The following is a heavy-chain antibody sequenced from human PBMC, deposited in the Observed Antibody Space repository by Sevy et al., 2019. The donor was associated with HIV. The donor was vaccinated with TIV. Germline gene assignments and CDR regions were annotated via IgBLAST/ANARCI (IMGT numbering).Heavy chain of an antibody. CDR3: ALERLTSNVAEYFHN. Sequence: GGSLRLSCAASGFTFSYFSMHWVRQAPGKGLEWVATISYDANNDHYADSVKGRFTISRDNSKNALYLQMNNLRADDTAVYFCALERLTSNVAEYFHNWGQGTLGTVSS. D-gene: IGHD1-1*01. CDR2: ISYDANND. J-gene: IGHJ1*01. V-gene: IGHV3-30-3*01. CDR1: GFTFSYFS.